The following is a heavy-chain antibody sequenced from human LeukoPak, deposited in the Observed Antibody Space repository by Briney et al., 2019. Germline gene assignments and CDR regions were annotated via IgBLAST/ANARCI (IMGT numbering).Heavy chain of an antibody. Sequence: TGGSLRLSCAASGFTFSSYEMNWVRQAPGKGLEWVSYISSSGSTIYYADSVKGRFTISRDNGKNSLYLQMNSLRTEDTAVYYCARVHYNTAMVDVDYWGQGTLVTVSS. D-gene: IGHD5-18*01. V-gene: IGHV3-48*03. CDR3: ARVHYNTAMVDVDY. CDR2: ISSSGSTI. CDR1: GFTFSSYE. J-gene: IGHJ4*02.